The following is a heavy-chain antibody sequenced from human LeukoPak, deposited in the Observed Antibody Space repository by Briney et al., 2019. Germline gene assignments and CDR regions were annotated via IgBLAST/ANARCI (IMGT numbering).Heavy chain of an antibody. Sequence: PETLSLTCTVSGGSINSYYWSWIRQPPGKGLEWIGYIYYSGSTNYNPSLKSRVTISVDTSKNQFSLKLSSVTAADTAVYYCAGGYCSGGSCYFYDYWGQGTLVTVSS. V-gene: IGHV4-59*01. CDR2: IYYSGST. D-gene: IGHD2-15*01. J-gene: IGHJ4*02. CDR1: GGSINSYY. CDR3: AGGYCSGGSCYFYDY.